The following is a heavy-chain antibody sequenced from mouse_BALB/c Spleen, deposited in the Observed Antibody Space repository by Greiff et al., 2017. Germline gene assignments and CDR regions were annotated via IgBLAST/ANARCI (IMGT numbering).Heavy chain of an antibody. J-gene: IGHJ4*01. V-gene: IGHV5-6-5*01. D-gene: IGHD1-1*01. Sequence: EVKLMESGGGLVKPGGSLKLSCAASGFTFSSYAMSWVRQTPEKRLEWVASISSGGSTYYPDSVKGRFTISRDNARNILYLQMSSLRSEDTAMYYCAREEYYGSDYAMDYWGQGTSVTVSS. CDR2: ISSGGST. CDR1: GFTFSSYA. CDR3: AREEYYGSDYAMDY.